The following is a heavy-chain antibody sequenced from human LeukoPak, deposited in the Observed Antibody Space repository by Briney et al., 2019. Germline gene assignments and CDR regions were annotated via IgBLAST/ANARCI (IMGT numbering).Heavy chain of an antibody. CDR3: ARAQIAMLKTLGGY. CDR1: GFTFSSYA. J-gene: IGHJ4*02. CDR2: ISSDGSKK. D-gene: IGHD5-18*01. Sequence: GRSLRLSCAASGFTFSSYALHWVRQAPGKGLEWVALISSDGSKKYYADSVKGRFTISRDNSKNTLYLQMNSLRAEDTAVYYCARAQIAMLKTLGGYWGQGTLVTVSS. V-gene: IGHV3-30*04.